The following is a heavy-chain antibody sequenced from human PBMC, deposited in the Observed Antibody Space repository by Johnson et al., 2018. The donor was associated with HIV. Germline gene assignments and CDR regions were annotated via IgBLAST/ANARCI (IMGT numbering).Heavy chain of an antibody. D-gene: IGHD2-21*02. J-gene: IGHJ3*02. Sequence: QVQLVESGGGVVQPGRSLRLSCAASGFTFSSYGMHWVRQAPGKGLEWVAVIWYDGSNKYYADSVKGRFTISRDNAKNSLYLQMNSLRAEDTAVYYCARGPSAYCGGDCPGGAFDIWGQGTMVTVSS. CDR3: ARGPSAYCGGDCPGGAFDI. V-gene: IGHV3-33*01. CDR1: GFTFSSYG. CDR2: IWYDGSNK.